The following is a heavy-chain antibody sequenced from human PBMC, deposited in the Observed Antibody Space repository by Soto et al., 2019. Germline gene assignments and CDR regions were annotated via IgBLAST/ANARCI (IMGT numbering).Heavy chain of an antibody. CDR1: GSTFSSYG. CDR2: IWYDGSNK. D-gene: IGHD3-16*01. CDR3: ARDRGGPVMDV. J-gene: IGHJ6*02. V-gene: IGHV3-33*01. Sequence: PGGSLRLSCAASGSTFSSYGMHWVRQAPGKGLEWVAVIWYDGSNKYYADSVKGRFTISRDISKNTLYLQMNSLRAEDTAVYYCARDRGGPVMDVWGQGTTVTVSS.